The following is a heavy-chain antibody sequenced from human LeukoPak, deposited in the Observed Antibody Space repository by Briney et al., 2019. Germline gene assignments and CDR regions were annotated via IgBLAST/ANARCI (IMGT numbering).Heavy chain of an antibody. Sequence: SETLSLTCTVSGASFSSGDQYWHWIRQSPGKRLEWIGSIHPSGTLYNNPSLESRVTMSMDTSKNQFSLNLNSVTAADTAVYFCSRGLDSRKLGYWGQGTLVTVSS. J-gene: IGHJ4*02. D-gene: IGHD3-22*01. CDR3: SRGLDSRKLGY. CDR1: GASFSSGDQY. CDR2: IHPSGTL. V-gene: IGHV4-31*03.